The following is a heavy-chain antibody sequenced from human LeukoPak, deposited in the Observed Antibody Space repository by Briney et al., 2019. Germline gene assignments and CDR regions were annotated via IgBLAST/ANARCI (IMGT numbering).Heavy chain of an antibody. Sequence: SETLSLTCTVSGGSISSYYWSWIRQPAGKGLEWIGRIYTSGSTNYNPSLKSRVTMSVDTSKNQFSLKLSSVTAADTAVYYCARGPFGGITMVRGVPFDPWGQGTLVTVSS. V-gene: IGHV4-4*07. CDR2: IYTSGST. CDR1: GGSISSYY. CDR3: ARGPFGGITMVRGVPFDP. D-gene: IGHD3-10*01. J-gene: IGHJ5*02.